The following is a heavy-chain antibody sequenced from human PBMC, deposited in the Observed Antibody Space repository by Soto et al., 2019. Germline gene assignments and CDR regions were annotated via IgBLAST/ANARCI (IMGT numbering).Heavy chain of an antibody. D-gene: IGHD4-17*01. CDR2: IYDSGST. CDR1: GGSISDGVGGLYY. Sequence: QLQLRESGPGLVKPSETLSLTCTVSGGSISDGVGGLYYWSWIREPPGKGLEWIGYIYDSGSTYYNPSLKSRVTISVDTYKIQFSLRLSSVTAADTAVYYCARDVIPLTTDWYFDLWGRGTRVTVSS. V-gene: IGHV4-30-4*01. J-gene: IGHJ2*01. CDR3: ARDVIPLTTDWYFDL.